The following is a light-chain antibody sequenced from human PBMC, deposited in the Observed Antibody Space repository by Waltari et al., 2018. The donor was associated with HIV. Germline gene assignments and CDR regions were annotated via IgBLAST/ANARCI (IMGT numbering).Light chain of an antibody. CDR1: QGLRND. V-gene: IGKV1-17*01. CDR2: AAS. CDR3: RQHKRYPPLT. J-gene: IGKJ4*01. Sequence: DIQMTQSPSSLSASVGDRVTITCRASQGLRNDLGWYQQKPGKAHKRLIYAASSLQSGVPSRFSGIGSGTEFTLTISSLQPEDLATYYCRQHKRYPPLTFGGGTKVESK.